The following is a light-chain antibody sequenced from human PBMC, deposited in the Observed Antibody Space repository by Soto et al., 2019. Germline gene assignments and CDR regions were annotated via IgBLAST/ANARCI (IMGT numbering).Light chain of an antibody. V-gene: IGLV2-14*03. Sequence: QSVLTQPASLSGSPGQSITIFCTGTSSDVGGYNYVSWYQQFPGKAPKLIIYDVSNRPSGVSNRSSGSKSGNTASLTISGLQAEDEANYYCCSYTANTTRVFGGGTKLTVL. CDR3: CSYTANTTRV. J-gene: IGLJ3*02. CDR2: DVS. CDR1: SSDVGGYNY.